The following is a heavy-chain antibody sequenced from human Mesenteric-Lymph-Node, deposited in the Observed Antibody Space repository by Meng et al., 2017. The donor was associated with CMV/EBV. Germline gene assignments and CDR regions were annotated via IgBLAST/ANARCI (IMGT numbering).Heavy chain of an antibody. V-gene: IGHV3-11*01. CDR2: ISSSGSTI. Sequence: GESLKISCAASGSTFSDYYMSWIRQAPGKGLEWVSYISSSGSTIYYADSVKGRFTISRDNAKNSLYLQMNSLRAEDTAVYYCARDSDRFVVVPAAILGYWGQGTLVTVSS. CDR1: GSTFSDYY. CDR3: ARDSDRFVVVPAAILGY. D-gene: IGHD2-2*01. J-gene: IGHJ4*02.